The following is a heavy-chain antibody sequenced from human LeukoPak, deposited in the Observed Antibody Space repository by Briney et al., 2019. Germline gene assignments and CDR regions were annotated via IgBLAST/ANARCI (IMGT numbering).Heavy chain of an antibody. V-gene: IGHV3-21*01. Sequence: GGSLRLSCAASGFTFSSYSMNWVRQAPGKGLEWVSSISSSSSYIYYADSVKGRFTISRDNAKNSLYLQMNSLRAEDTAVYYCARGIYSHGSGSYYNFLWYYYYMDVWGKGTTVTISS. D-gene: IGHD3-10*01. CDR1: GFTFSSYS. CDR2: ISSSSSYI. CDR3: ARGIYSHGSGSYYNFLWYYYYMDV. J-gene: IGHJ6*03.